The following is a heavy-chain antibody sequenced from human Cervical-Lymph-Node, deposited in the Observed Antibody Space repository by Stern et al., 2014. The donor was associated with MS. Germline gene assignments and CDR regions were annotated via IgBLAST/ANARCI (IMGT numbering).Heavy chain of an antibody. D-gene: IGHD6-19*01. J-gene: IGHJ4*02. CDR1: GYTFTNYG. Sequence: QVQLVQSGAEVKQPGASVKVSCRASGYTFTNYGITWVRQAPGQGLEWMGWISAYNGNTNYAQNFQDRVTMTTDSSTTTAYMELRSLRSDDTAVYYCARDKSRGWYAADRWGQGTRVTVSA. CDR3: ARDKSRGWYAADR. CDR2: ISAYNGNT. V-gene: IGHV1-18*01.